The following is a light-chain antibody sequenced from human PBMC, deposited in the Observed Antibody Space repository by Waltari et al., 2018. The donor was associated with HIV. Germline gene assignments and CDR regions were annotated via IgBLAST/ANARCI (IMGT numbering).Light chain of an antibody. V-gene: IGKV1-5*03. J-gene: IGKJ1*01. CDR3: QQYNSYV. Sequence: DIQITQSPSTLSASVGDRVTITCRASQSISGWLAWYQQKPGKAPKLLIYKASSLESGVPSRFSGSGSGTEFTLTISSLQPDDFATYYCQQYNSYVFGQGTKVE. CDR1: QSISGW. CDR2: KAS.